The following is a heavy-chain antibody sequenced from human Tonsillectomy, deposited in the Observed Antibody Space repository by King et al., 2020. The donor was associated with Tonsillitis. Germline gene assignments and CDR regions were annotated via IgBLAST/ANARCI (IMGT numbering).Heavy chain of an antibody. CDR3: AKSPYNSGGEFDY. CDR1: GFTFSSYA. V-gene: IGHV3-23*04. D-gene: IGHD6-19*01. CDR2: FSGSGGST. Sequence: VQLVESGGGLVQPGGSLRLSCAASGFTFSSYAMSWVRQAPGKGLDWVSAFSGSGGSTYYADSVKGRFTISRDNSKKTLYLQMNSLRAEDTAVYYCAKSPYNSGGEFDYWGQGTLVTVSS. J-gene: IGHJ4*02.